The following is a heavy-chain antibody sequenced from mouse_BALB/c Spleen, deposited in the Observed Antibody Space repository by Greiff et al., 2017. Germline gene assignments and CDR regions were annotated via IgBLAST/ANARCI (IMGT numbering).Heavy chain of an antibody. V-gene: IGHV14-3*02. CDR2: IDPANGNT. J-gene: IGHJ2*01. Sequence: EVKLVESGAELVKPGASVKLSCTASGFNIKDTYMHWVKQRPEQGLEWIGRIDPANGNTKYDPKFQGKATITADTSSNTAYLQLSSLTSEDTAVYYCARTPLGYPLDYWGQGTTLTVSS. D-gene: IGHD6-1*01. CDR1: GFNIKDTY. CDR3: ARTPLGYPLDY.